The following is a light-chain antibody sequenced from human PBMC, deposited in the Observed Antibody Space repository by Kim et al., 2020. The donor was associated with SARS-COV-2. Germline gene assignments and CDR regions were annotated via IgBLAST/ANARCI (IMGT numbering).Light chain of an antibody. CDR2: GAS. CDR3: QQYNNWPLT. CDR1: QRVSRN. J-gene: IGKJ5*01. V-gene: IGKV3-15*01. Sequence: VSPGERATLFCRASQRVSRNLAWYQQKPGQAPRLLIYGASTRATAIPARFSGSGSGTEFTLTIHSLQSENFALYYCQQYNNWPLTFGQGTRLEIK.